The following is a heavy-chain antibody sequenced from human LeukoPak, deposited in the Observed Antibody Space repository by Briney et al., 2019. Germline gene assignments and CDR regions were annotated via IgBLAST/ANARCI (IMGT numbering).Heavy chain of an antibody. J-gene: IGHJ4*02. CDR3: AKSRRYYDILTGYYDY. CDR2: ISGSGGST. CDR1: GFTFSSYA. Sequence: GGSLRLSCAASGFTFSSYAMSWVRQAPGNGLEWVSAISGSGGSTYYADSVKGRFTISRDNSKNTLYLQMNSLRAEDTAVYYCAKSRRYYDILTGYYDYWGQGTLVTVSS. V-gene: IGHV3-23*01. D-gene: IGHD3-9*01.